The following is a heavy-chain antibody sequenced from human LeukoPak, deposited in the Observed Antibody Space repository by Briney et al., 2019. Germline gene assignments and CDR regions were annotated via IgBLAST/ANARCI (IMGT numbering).Heavy chain of an antibody. J-gene: IGHJ6*02. CDR3: ARVRCGSASCYGRPHYYFGMDV. Sequence: SETLSLTCTVSGGSISSRIYYWDWIRQPPGKSLEWIGSIYYSGSTYYNPPLKSRVTISVDTSQNQYSLKLRSVTAAETAVYYCARVRCGSASCYGRPHYYFGMDVWGQGTTVTVSS. CDR2: IYYSGST. CDR1: GGSISSRIYY. V-gene: IGHV4-39*01. D-gene: IGHD2-2*01.